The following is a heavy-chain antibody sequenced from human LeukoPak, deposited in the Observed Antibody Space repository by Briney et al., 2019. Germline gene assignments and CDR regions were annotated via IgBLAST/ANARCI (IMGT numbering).Heavy chain of an antibody. CDR1: GGSINNYY. CDR3: ARDTYDTLTGYLLFDY. J-gene: IGHJ4*02. CDR2: ISNSGST. Sequence: SETLSLTCTVSGGSINNYYWSWIRQTPGKGLEWIGYISNSGSTNYNPSLKTRVTISLDTSKNQFSLKLSSVTAADTAVFYCARDTYDTLTGYLLFDYWGQGTLVTVSS. D-gene: IGHD3-9*01. V-gene: IGHV4-59*01.